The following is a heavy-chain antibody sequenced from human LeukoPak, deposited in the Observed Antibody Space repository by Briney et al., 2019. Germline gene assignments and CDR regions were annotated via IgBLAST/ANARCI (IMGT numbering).Heavy chain of an antibody. V-gene: IGHV3-48*03. J-gene: IGHJ6*04. Sequence: GGSLRLSCTSSGFSFGDYSMTWVRQAPGKGLEWVSYISSSGSTIYYADSVKGRFTISRDNAKNSLYLQMNSLRAEDTAVYYCAELGITMIGGVWGKGTTVTISS. CDR1: GFSFGDYS. CDR2: ISSSGSTI. CDR3: AELGITMIGGV. D-gene: IGHD3-10*02.